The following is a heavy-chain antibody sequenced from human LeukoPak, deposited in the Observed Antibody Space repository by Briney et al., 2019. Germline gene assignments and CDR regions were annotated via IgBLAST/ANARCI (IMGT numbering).Heavy chain of an antibody. D-gene: IGHD6-6*01. V-gene: IGHV4-30-2*01. CDR2: IYHSGST. CDR3: ARAYSSSDY. J-gene: IGHJ4*02. CDR1: GGSISSGGYY. Sequence: SQTLSLTCTVSGGSISSGGYYWSWIRQPPGKGLEWIGYIYHSGSTNYNPSLKSRVTISVDKSKNQFSLKLSSVTAADTAVYYCARAYSSSDYWGQGTLVTVSS.